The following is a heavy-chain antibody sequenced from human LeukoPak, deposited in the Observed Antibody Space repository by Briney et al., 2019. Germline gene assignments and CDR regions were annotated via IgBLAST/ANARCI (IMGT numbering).Heavy chain of an antibody. J-gene: IGHJ5*02. CDR1: GYSFTSYW. D-gene: IGHD6-13*01. CDR2: IYPGDSDT. CDR3: ARSKQQLANWFDP. V-gene: IGHV5-51*01. Sequence: PGESLKISCKGSGYSFTSYWTGWVRQMPGKGLEWMGIIYPGDSDTRYSPSFQGQVTISADKSISTAYLQWSSLKASDTAMYYCARSKQQLANWFDPWGQGTLVTVSS.